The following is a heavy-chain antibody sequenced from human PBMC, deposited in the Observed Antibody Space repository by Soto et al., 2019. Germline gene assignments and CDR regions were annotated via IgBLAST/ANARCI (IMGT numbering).Heavy chain of an antibody. J-gene: IGHJ4*02. V-gene: IGHV4-34*01. D-gene: IGHD3-16*01. CDR2: INHSGST. Sequence: QVQLQQWGAGLLKPSETLSLTCAVYGGSFSGYYWSWIRQPPGKGLEWMGEINHSGSTNYNPSLKSRVTISVDTTKNQSSLKLSSVTAADTAVYYCARTDAVYDYTSGNSFDYWGQGTLVTVSS. CDR1: GGSFSGYY. CDR3: ARTDAVYDYTSGNSFDY.